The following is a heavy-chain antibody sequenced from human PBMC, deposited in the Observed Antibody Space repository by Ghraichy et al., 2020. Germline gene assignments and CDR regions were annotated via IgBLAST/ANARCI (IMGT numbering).Heavy chain of an antibody. J-gene: IGHJ4*02. Sequence: GESLNISCGASGFTFGNYAMSWVRQAPGKGLEWVSSISGGGFDTDYPEYVKGRFTISRDDSKSTLYLQMNSLRAEDTAVYYCAKDSISANSAWDNFDFGGPGTLVIVTS. CDR2: ISGGGFDT. CDR1: GFTFGNYA. CDR3: AKDSISANSAWDNFDF. D-gene: IGHD1-26*01. V-gene: IGHV3-23*01.